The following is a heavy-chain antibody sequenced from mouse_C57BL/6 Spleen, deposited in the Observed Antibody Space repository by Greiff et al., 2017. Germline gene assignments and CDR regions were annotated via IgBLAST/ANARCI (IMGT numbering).Heavy chain of an antibody. CDR2: LDPEDGET. CDR3: ARDYGTYWYFDV. Sequence: EVQLQQSGAELVKPGASVKLSCTASGFNIKDYYMHWVKQRTEQGLEWIGRLDPEDGETKSAPKFQGKATITADTSSNTAYLQLSSLTSEDTAVYYCARDYGTYWYFDVWGTGTTVTVSS. J-gene: IGHJ1*03. D-gene: IGHD1-1*01. CDR1: GFNIKDYY. V-gene: IGHV14-2*01.